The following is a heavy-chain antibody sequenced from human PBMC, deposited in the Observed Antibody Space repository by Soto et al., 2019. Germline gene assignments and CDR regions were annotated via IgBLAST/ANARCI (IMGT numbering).Heavy chain of an antibody. CDR2: INPSDGTT. Sequence: ASVKVSCKASGYTLTTYYIHWVRQAPGQGLEWTGIINPSDGTTFYPQKFQGRVTMTRDTSTSTVYMELSSLRSEDTAVYYCASPIAARDAFDIWGQGTMVTVSS. J-gene: IGHJ3*02. CDR3: ASPIAARDAFDI. D-gene: IGHD6-13*01. CDR1: GYTLTTYY. V-gene: IGHV1-46*01.